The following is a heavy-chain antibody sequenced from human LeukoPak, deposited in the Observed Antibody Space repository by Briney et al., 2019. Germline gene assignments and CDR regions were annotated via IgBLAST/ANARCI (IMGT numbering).Heavy chain of an antibody. J-gene: IGHJ4*02. Sequence: ASVKVSCKASGYTFTSYAMHWVRQAPGQRLEWMGWINAGNGNTIYSQKFQGRVTITRDTSASTAYMELSSLRSEDTAVYYCARDGYSSSWLRHFDYWGQGTLVTVSS. D-gene: IGHD6-13*01. CDR1: GYTFTSYA. CDR3: ARDGYSSSWLRHFDY. V-gene: IGHV1-3*01. CDR2: INAGNGNT.